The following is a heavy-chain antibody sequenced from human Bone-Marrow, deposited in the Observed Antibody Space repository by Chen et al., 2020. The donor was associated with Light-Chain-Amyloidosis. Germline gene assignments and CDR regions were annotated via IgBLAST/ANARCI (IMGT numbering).Heavy chain of an antibody. CDR3: ARRRDGYNFDY. Sequence: EVQLEQSGPAVKKHGESLKISCKGSGYTFPNYWIGWVRQMPGKGLEWMGVIYPDDSDARYSPSFEGQVTISADKSITTAYLQWRSLKASDTAMYYCARRRDGYNFDYWGQGTLVTVSS. CDR1: GYTFPNYW. CDR2: IYPDDSDA. J-gene: IGHJ4*02. V-gene: IGHV5-51*01. D-gene: IGHD5-12*01.